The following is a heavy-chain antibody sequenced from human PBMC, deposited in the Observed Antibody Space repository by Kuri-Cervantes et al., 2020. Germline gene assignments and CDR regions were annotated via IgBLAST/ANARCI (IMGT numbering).Heavy chain of an antibody. CDR1: GFTFSSYE. J-gene: IGHJ6*02. Sequence: GGSLRLSCAASGFTFSSYEMNWVRQAPGKGLEWVSYISSSGSTIYYADSVKGRFTISRDNAKNSLYLQMNSLRAEDTAVYYCARMRLGAIVATMRDGMDVWGQGTTVTVSS. CDR2: ISSSGSTI. V-gene: IGHV3-48*03. CDR3: ARMRLGAIVATMRDGMDV. D-gene: IGHD5-12*01.